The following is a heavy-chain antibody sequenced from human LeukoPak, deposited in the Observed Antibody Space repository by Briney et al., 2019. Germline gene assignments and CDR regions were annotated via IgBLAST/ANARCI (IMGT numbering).Heavy chain of an antibody. CDR2: IRSKGNGGAT. Sequence: PGGSLRLSCTGSGFTFGDYTMSWFRQAPGKGLEWVGFIRSKGNGGATEYAASVRGRFTISRDDSKSIAYLQMNSLKIEDTAVYYCTNRVPDYYGSGTYSYYFDDWGQGTLVTVSS. D-gene: IGHD3-10*01. CDR1: GFTFGDYT. J-gene: IGHJ4*02. CDR3: TNRVPDYYGSGTYSYYFDD. V-gene: IGHV3-49*03.